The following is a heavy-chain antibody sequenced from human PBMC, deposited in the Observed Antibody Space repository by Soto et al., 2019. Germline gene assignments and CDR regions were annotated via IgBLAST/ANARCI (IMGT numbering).Heavy chain of an antibody. Sequence: TGGPQRLSWAASGFTFRSYSMSWVRQEQGKGLEWVSYISSSSSTIYYADSVKGRFTISRDNAKNSLYLQMNSLRDEDTAVYYCARGIFDCWSGHYYYYYGMDVWGQATT. V-gene: IGHV3-48*02. D-gene: IGHD3-3*01. CDR1: GFTFRSYS. J-gene: IGHJ6*02. CDR3: ARGIFDCWSGHYYYYYGMDV. CDR2: ISSSSSTI.